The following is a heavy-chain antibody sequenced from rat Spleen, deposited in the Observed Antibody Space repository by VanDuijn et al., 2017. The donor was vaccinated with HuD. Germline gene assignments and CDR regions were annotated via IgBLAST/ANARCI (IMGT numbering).Heavy chain of an antibody. CDR2: ISPSGVST. J-gene: IGHJ3*01. CDR3: ATGPRILRLDWFAY. D-gene: IGHD1-6*01. Sequence: EVQLVESGGGLMQPGRSLKLSCAASGFTFSNYGMHWIRQAPTKGLEWVASISPSGVSTYYRDSVKGRFTISRDNAKSTLYLQMDSLRSEDTATYYCATGPRILRLDWFAYWGQGTLVTVSS. CDR1: GFTFSNYG. V-gene: IGHV5-19*01.